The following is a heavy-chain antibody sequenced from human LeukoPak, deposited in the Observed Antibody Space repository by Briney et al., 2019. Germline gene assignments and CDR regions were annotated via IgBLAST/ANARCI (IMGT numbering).Heavy chain of an antibody. J-gene: IGHJ5*02. Sequence: PSETLSLTCTVPGGSITSGDYYWSWVRQPPGKGLEWLAYMYYSGSTYYNPSLKSRVTMSADTSKNQLSLKLSSVTAADTAVYYCARPYYYDSRIDPWGQGILVTVSS. D-gene: IGHD3-22*01. CDR1: GGSITSGDYY. CDR3: ARPYYYDSRIDP. V-gene: IGHV4-30-4*01. CDR2: MYYSGST.